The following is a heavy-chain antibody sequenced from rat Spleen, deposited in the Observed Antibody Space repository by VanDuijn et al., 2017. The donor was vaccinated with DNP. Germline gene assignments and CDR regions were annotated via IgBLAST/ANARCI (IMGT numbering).Heavy chain of an antibody. CDR1: GFTFSDYY. CDR2: ISYDGGNI. CDR3: VRPHYYYGSYPQY. D-gene: IGHD1-12*02. V-gene: IGHV5-22*01. Sequence: EVQLVESGGGLVQPGRSLKLSCAASGFTFSDYYMAWVRQAPTEGLEWVTYISYDGGNIAYGDSVKGLFTISRDNEKSTLYLQMNSLRSEKTATYHFVRPHYYYGSYPQYWGQGVMVTVSS. J-gene: IGHJ2*01.